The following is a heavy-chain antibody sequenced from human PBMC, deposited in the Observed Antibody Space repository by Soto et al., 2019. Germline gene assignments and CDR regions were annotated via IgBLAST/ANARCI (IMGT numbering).Heavy chain of an antibody. D-gene: IGHD3-10*01. CDR3: AKKSLNCYGSGSYHDLFDP. CDR1: GFTFSSYA. CDR2: ISGSGGST. J-gene: IGHJ5*02. Sequence: PGGSLRLSCAASGFTFSSYAMSWVRQAPGKGLEWVSAISGSGGSTYYADSVKGRFTISRDNSKNTLYLQMNSLRAEDTAVYYCAKKSLNCYGSGSYHDLFDPWGKGTLVTVS. V-gene: IGHV3-23*01.